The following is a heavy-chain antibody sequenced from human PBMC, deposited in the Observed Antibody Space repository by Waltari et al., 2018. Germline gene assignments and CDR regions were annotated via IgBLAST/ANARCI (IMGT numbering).Heavy chain of an antibody. J-gene: IGHJ3*01. V-gene: IGHV4-34*01. Sequence: QVQLHQWGAGLLKPSETLSLTCEVSGGSISGFWSWIRQSQGKGLEWVGQIKHTGGTSDNPSLKSRVTRSGDTSNNQFSLRLSSVTAADTAVYYVSRHGDGSGYYCCDVWGQGTMVAVSS. CDR1: GGSISGF. D-gene: IGHD3-3*01. CDR2: IKHTGGT. CDR3: SRHGDGSGYYCCDV.